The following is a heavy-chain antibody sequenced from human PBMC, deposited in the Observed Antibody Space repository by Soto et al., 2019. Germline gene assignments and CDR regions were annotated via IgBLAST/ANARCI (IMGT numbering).Heavy chain of an antibody. CDR1: GDSVSSNSAG. D-gene: IGHD5-12*01. CDR3: ARREQYSLRIFDY. V-gene: IGHV6-1*01. J-gene: IGHJ4*01. Sequence: SQTLSLTCAITGDSVSSNSAGWSWVRQSPSRGLEWLGRTYYRSKWYYEYAVSVRGRITINPDTSKNQYSLQLNSVTPEDTAVYFCARREQYSLRIFDYWGQGTPVTVSS. CDR2: TYYRSKWYY.